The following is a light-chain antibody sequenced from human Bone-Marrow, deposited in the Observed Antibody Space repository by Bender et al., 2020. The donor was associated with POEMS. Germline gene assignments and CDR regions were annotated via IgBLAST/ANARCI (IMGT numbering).Light chain of an antibody. CDR1: STNIGLYNY. Sequence: QPALTQPPSASGSVGQSVTISCTGTSTNIGLYNYVAWYQQYPGKAPKLLIYDVTKRPSGVPDRFSGSKSGNTASLTVSGLQAEDEADYYCSSYAGNNIFVFGGGTKLTVL. CDR2: DVT. J-gene: IGLJ2*01. CDR3: SSYAGNNIFV. V-gene: IGLV2-8*01.